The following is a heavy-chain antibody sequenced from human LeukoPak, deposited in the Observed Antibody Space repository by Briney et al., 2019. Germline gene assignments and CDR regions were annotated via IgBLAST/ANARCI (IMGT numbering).Heavy chain of an antibody. CDR3: ASSRYYYMDV. V-gene: IGHV1-69*06. CDR1: GYTLRSYG. J-gene: IGHJ6*03. Sequence: ASVKVSCKASGYTLRSYGITWVRQAPGQGLEWMGGIIPIFGTANYAQKFQGRVTITADKSTSTAYMELSSLRSEDTAVYYCASSRYYYMDVWGKGTTVTISS. CDR2: IIPIFGTA. D-gene: IGHD4-11*01.